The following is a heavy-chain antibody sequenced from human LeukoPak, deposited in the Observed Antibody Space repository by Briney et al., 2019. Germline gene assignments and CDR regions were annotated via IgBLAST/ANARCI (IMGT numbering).Heavy chain of an antibody. Sequence: SQTLSLTCAISGDTVSSNSVTWNWIRQSPSKGLEWLGRTYYRSTWYNDYAVSVRGRITVNPDTSKNQFSLHLNSVTPEDTAVYYCARRLTQYDCFDPWGQGILVTVSS. CDR1: GDTVSSNSVT. D-gene: IGHD2-2*01. V-gene: IGHV6-1*01. J-gene: IGHJ5*02. CDR2: TYYRSTWYN. CDR3: ARRLTQYDCFDP.